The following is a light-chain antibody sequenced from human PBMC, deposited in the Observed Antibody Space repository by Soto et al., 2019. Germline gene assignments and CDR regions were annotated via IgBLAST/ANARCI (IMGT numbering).Light chain of an antibody. CDR2: DAS. Sequence: EIVLTQSPATLSLSPGERATLSCRASQSISIYLAWYQQKPGQAPSLLIYDASNRATGIPARFSGSGSGTDFTLTISSLEPEDFAVYYCQHRSNWPRTFGGGTKVEIK. V-gene: IGKV3-11*01. CDR1: QSISIY. CDR3: QHRSNWPRT. J-gene: IGKJ4*01.